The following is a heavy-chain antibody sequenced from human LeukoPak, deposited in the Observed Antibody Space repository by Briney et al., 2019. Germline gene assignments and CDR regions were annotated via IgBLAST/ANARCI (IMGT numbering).Heavy chain of an antibody. Sequence: GGSLRLSCAASGFTFSSYAMSWVRQAPGKGLEWVSAISGSGGSTYYADSVKGRFTISRDNSKNTLYLQMNSLRAEDTAVCYCAKGSYYYDSSGYFYFDYWGQGTLVTVSS. V-gene: IGHV3-23*01. CDR3: AKGSYYYDSSGYFYFDY. J-gene: IGHJ4*02. CDR1: GFTFSSYA. D-gene: IGHD3-22*01. CDR2: ISGSGGST.